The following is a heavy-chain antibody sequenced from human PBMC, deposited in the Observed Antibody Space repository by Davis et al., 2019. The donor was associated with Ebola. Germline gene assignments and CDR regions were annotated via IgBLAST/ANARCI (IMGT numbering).Heavy chain of an antibody. Sequence: ASVKVSCKASGYTFTGYYMHWVRQAPGQGLEWMGWINPNSGGTNYAQKFQGRVTMTRNTSISTAYMEVSSLRSEDTAVYYCARGITGTTVVNYWGQGTLVTVSS. V-gene: IGHV1-2*02. CDR3: ARGITGTTVVNY. CDR1: GYTFTGYY. D-gene: IGHD1-7*01. J-gene: IGHJ4*02. CDR2: INPNSGGT.